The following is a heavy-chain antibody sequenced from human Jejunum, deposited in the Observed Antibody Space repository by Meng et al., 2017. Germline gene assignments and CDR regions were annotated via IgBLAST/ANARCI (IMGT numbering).Heavy chain of an antibody. CDR1: GASITGGSYY. D-gene: IGHD3-3*01. V-gene: IGHV4-61*02. J-gene: IGHJ1*01. CDR2: VHTTGTT. Sequence: SETLSLTCTVSGASITGGSYYWSWIRQSAVLGMEWMGRVHTTGTTNYNPSLTGRVAISIDASKNQLSLRLRSVGAADSAVYFCARLLVRGTIESWGQGSLVTVSS. CDR3: ARLLVRGTIES.